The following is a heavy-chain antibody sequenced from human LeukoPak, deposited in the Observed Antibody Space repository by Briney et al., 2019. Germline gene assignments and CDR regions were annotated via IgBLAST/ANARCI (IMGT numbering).Heavy chain of an antibody. J-gene: IGHJ4*02. D-gene: IGHD2-8*01. CDR1: SGSISGDTSY. CDR2: VYYTGST. CDR3: ARHVPPPVNGMDY. Sequence: SEILSLTCTVSSGSISGDTSYWGWIRQPPGKGLERIASVYYTGSTYYNPSLRSRVTISVDTSKNQSFLKIDSLTAADTAVYYCARHVPPPVNGMDYWGQGSLVAVSS. V-gene: IGHV4-39*01.